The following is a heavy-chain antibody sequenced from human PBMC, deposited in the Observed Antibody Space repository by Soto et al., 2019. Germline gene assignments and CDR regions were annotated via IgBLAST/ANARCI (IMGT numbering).Heavy chain of an antibody. CDR3: ARHPIAVAGYFDY. CDR2: IYYSGST. V-gene: IGHV4-39*01. J-gene: IGHJ4*02. D-gene: IGHD6-19*01. Sequence: ETLSLTCTVSGVSISSSSYYWGWIRQPPGKGLEWIGSIYYSGSTYYNPSLKSRVTISVDTSKNQFSLKLSSVTAADTAVYYCARHPIAVAGYFDYWGQGTLVTVSS. CDR1: GVSISSSSYY.